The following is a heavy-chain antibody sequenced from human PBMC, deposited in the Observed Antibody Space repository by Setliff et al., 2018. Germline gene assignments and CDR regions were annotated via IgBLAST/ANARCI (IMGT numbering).Heavy chain of an antibody. Sequence: ASVKVSCKASGYTFSNYGVTWVRQAPGQGLEWMGWVTVYNGNTMYAQNLQGRLTLTTDISTSTAYMELGSLTTDDTAVYYCARVESMVRGKNILRHFDYWGQGIQVTVSS. J-gene: IGHJ4*02. CDR2: VTVYNGNT. D-gene: IGHD3-10*01. CDR3: ARVESMVRGKNILRHFDY. CDR1: GYTFSNYG. V-gene: IGHV1-18*01.